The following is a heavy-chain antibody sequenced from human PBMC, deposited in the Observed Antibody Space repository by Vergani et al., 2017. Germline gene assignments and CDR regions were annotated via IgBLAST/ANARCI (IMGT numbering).Heavy chain of an antibody. V-gene: IGHV5-51*03. D-gene: IGHD2-2*01. CDR1: GYNFISYW. CDR3: ARRAIDTEYFQH. Sequence: EVQLVQSGAEVKKPGESLKISCKGSGYNFISYWIGWVRQMPGKGLEWMGIIYPGDSNTRYSPSFEGQVTISGDKSTSTAYLQWSSLKASDTAMYYCARRAIDTEYFQHWGQGTLVTVSS. CDR2: IYPGDSNT. J-gene: IGHJ1*01.